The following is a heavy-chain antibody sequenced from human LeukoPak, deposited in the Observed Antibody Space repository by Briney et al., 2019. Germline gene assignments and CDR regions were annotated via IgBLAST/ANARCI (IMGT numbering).Heavy chain of an antibody. CDR1: VDSMTSHY. Sequence: PSETLSLTCSVSVDSMTSHYWSCIRQLPGRELEWIGYISYTGSAKYNPSLTSRVTISVDTSNNHFSLNLFSVTAADTAVYYCARTYYYMDIWGKGTTVTVSS. CDR2: ISYTGSA. CDR3: ARTYYYMDI. V-gene: IGHV4-59*11. J-gene: IGHJ6*03.